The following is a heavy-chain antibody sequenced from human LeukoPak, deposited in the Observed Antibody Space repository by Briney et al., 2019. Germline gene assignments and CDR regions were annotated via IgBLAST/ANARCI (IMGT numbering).Heavy chain of an antibody. Sequence: PGRSLRLSCAASGFTFSSYWMHWVRQAPGKGLVWVSRINTDGSSTSYADSVKGRFTISRDNSKNTLYLQMNSLRAEDTAVYYCAKDLAAAAPEVFDYWGQGTLVTVSS. CDR1: GFTFSSYW. CDR3: AKDLAAAAPEVFDY. J-gene: IGHJ4*02. V-gene: IGHV3-74*01. CDR2: INTDGSST. D-gene: IGHD6-13*01.